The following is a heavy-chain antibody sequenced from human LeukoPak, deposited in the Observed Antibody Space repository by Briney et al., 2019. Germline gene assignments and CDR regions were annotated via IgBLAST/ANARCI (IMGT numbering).Heavy chain of an antibody. V-gene: IGHV4-39*01. D-gene: IGHD5-18*01. J-gene: IGHJ6*02. CDR2: IYYSGST. Sequence: PSETLSLTCTVSGGSISSSSYYWGWIRQPPGKGLEWIGSIYYSGSTYYNPSLKSRVTISVDTCENQFSLKLSSVTAADTAVYYCERTAMIIINWRQGTTVTVS. CDR3: ERTAMIIIN. CDR1: GGSISSSSYY.